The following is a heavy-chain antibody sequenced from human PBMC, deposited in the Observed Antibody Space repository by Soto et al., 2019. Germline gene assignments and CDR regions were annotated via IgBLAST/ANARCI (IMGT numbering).Heavy chain of an antibody. J-gene: IGHJ6*02. CDR1: GYTFTSYF. CDR2: ISAYNGNT. V-gene: IGHV1-18*01. Sequence: ASVKVSCKPFGYTFTSYFITWVRQAPGQGLEWMGWISAYNGNTNYAQMLQGRVTMTTDTSTSTGYLELRSLTSDDTAVYYCARQNYYSGMDVWGQGTTVTVSS. CDR3: ARQNYYSGMDV.